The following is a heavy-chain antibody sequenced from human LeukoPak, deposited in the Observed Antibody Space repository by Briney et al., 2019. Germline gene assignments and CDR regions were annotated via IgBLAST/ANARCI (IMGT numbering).Heavy chain of an antibody. CDR3: ARRDGCCSSTSCYADYYYGMDV. CDR2: IYPGDSDT. V-gene: IGHV5-51*01. D-gene: IGHD2-2*01. J-gene: IGHJ6*02. CDR1: GYSFTNYW. Sequence: GESLKISCKGSGYSFTNYWIGWVRQMPGKGLEWMGIIYPGDSDTTYSPSFRGQVTISADKSISTAYLQWSSLKASDTAMYYCARRDGCCSSTSCYADYYYGMDVWGQGTTVTVSS.